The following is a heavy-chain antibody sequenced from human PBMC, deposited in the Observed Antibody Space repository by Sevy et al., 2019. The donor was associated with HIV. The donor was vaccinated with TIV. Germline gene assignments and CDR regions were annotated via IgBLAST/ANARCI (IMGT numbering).Heavy chain of an antibody. CDR1: GDSVSSNSAA. Sequence: SHTLSLTCAISGDSVSSNSAAWNWIRQSPSRGLEWLGRTYYRSKWYNDYAVSVKSRITINPDTSKNQFSLQLNSVTPEDTAVYYCARERGSRIAARPLDYWGQGTLVTVSS. CDR3: ARERGSRIAARPLDY. J-gene: IGHJ4*02. V-gene: IGHV6-1*01. D-gene: IGHD6-6*01. CDR2: TYYRSKWYN.